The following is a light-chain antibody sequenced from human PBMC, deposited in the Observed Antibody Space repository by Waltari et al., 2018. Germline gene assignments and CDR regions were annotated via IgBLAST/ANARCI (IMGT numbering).Light chain of an antibody. J-gene: IGLJ2*01. CDR2: EVS. CDR3: CSYAGSSTFV. CDR1: SRYVGSYNL. V-gene: IGLV2-23*02. Sequence: QSALTQPTSVSGSPGKSITISCTATSRYVGSYNLVSWYQQHPGKAPKLMIYEVSKRPSGVSNRFSGSKSGNTASLTISGLQAEDEADYYCCSYAGSSTFVFGGGTKLTVL.